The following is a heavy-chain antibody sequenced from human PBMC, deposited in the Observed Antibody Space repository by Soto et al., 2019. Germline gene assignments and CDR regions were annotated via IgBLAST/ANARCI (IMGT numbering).Heavy chain of an antibody. J-gene: IGHJ4*02. D-gene: IGHD3-22*01. V-gene: IGHV3-30*03. CDR1: GFTLSGYG. CDR2: ISYDGSNK. CDR3: AADYYDSSGFVY. Sequence: GGSLRLSCAASGFTLSGYGFHWVRQAPGKGLEWVAVISYDGSNKYYADSVKGRFTISRDNSKNTVYLQMNGLRAEDTAVYYCAADYYDSSGFVYWGQGTLVTVSS.